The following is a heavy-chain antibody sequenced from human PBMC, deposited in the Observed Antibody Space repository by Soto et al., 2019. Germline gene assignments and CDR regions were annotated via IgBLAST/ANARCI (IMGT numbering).Heavy chain of an antibody. CDR1: GYTFTSYG. Sequence: QVQLVQSGAEVKKPGASVKVSCKASGYTFTSYGISWVRQAPGQGLEWMGWISAYNGNTNYAQKLQGRVTMTTDTATSTPYMELWSLRSDDTDVYYCARYLIVGATPPYYFDYWGQGTLVTVSS. J-gene: IGHJ4*02. D-gene: IGHD1-26*01. CDR3: ARYLIVGATPPYYFDY. CDR2: ISAYNGNT. V-gene: IGHV1-18*01.